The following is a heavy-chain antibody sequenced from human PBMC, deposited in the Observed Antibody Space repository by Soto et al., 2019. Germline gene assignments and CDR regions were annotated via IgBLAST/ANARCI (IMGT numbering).Heavy chain of an antibody. CDR3: AKDGGSSIAARRGVRRAFDI. D-gene: IGHD6-6*01. CDR1: GFTFSSYA. J-gene: IGHJ3*02. CDR2: ISGSGGST. Sequence: GGSLRLSCAASGFTFSSYAMSWVRQAPGKGLEWVSAISGSGGSTYYADSVKGRFTISRDNSKNTLYLQMNSLRAEDTAVYYCAKDGGSSIAARRGVRRAFDIWGQGTMVTVSS. V-gene: IGHV3-23*01.